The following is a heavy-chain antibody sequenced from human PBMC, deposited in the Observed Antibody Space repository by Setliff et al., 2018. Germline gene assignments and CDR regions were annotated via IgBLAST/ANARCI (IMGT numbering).Heavy chain of an antibody. D-gene: IGHD2-15*01. V-gene: IGHV4-34*01. Sequence: PSETLSLTCAAYGGTFSDYHWTWIRQSPEKGLEWIGEINHRGSTNYNPSLKSRVTISIDTSRDQFSLKLSPVTAADTAVYYCARERRFCIGSGCYSGNYYYYMDVWGKGTTVTVSS. CDR2: INHRGST. J-gene: IGHJ6*03. CDR1: GGTFSDYH. CDR3: ARERRFCIGSGCYSGNYYYYMDV.